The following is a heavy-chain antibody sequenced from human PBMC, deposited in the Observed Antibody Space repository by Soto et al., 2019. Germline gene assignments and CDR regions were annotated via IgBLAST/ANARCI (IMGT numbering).Heavy chain of an antibody. J-gene: IGHJ4*02. V-gene: IGHV3-30*18. CDR2: ISYDGSDK. Sequence: QVQLVESGGGVVQPGRSLRLSCAASGFTFSYYAMHWVRQAPGKGLEWVAVISYDGSDKYYADSVKGRFTISRDNSKNTRHLQMNSLRADDTAVYYCAKALGELSPESFDYWGQGTLITVSS. CDR3: AKALGELSPESFDY. CDR1: GFTFSYYA. D-gene: IGHD3-16*02.